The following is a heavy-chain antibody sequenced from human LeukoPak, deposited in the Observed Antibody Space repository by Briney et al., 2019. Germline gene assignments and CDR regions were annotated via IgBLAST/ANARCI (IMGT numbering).Heavy chain of an antibody. CDR1: GGSISSYY. CDR2: IYYSGST. V-gene: IGHV4-59*12. CDR3: ARDRRKGYASDY. D-gene: IGHD2-8*01. Sequence: SETLSLTCTVSGGSISSYYWSWIRQPPGKGLEWIGYIYYSGSTNYNPSLKSRVTISVDTSKNQFSLKLSSVTAADTAVYYCARDRRKGYASDYWGQGTLVTVSS. J-gene: IGHJ4*02.